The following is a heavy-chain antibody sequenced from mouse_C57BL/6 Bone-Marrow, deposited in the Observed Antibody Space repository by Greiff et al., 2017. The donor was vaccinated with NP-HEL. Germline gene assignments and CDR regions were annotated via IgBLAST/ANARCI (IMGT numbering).Heavy chain of an antibody. CDR2: IYPGSGNT. CDR3: ARPKGYDSLDY. J-gene: IGHJ2*01. D-gene: IGHD2-4*01. V-gene: IGHV1-76*01. CDR1: GYTFTDYY. Sequence: QVQLQQSGAELVRPGASVKLSCKASGYTFTDYYINWVKQRPGQGLEWIARIYPGSGNTYYNEKFKGKATLTAEKSSSTAYMQLSSLTSEDSAVYFCARPKGYDSLDYWGQGTTLTVSS.